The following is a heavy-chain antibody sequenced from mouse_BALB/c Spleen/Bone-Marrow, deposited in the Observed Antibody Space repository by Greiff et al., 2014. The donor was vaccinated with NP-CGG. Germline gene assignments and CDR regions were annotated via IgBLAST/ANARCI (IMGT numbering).Heavy chain of an antibody. CDR3: ARVYLWYFDV. V-gene: IGHV2-9*02. Sequence: VQVVESGPGLVAPSQILSITCTVSGFSLTSYGVHWVRQPPGKGLEWLGVIWAGGSTNYNSALMSRLSISKDNSKSQVFLKMNSLQTDDTAMYYCARVYLWYFDVWGAGTTVTVSS. CDR2: IWAGGST. D-gene: IGHD2-3*01. CDR1: GFSLTSYG. J-gene: IGHJ1*01.